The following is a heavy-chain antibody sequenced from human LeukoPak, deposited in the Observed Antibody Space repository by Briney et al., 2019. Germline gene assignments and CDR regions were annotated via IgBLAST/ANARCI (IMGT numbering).Heavy chain of an antibody. J-gene: IGHJ6*02. CDR2: ISGSGSYK. V-gene: IGHV3-21*01. CDR1: GFIFSTYS. D-gene: IGHD2-15*01. Sequence: PGGSLRLSCAVSGFIFSTYSMNWVRQAPGKGLEWVSSISGSGSYKHYADPVKGRFTISRDNAKNTLFLQMKSLRAEDTAVYYCASDQGYCSGDSCPYGMDVWGQGTTVTVSS. CDR3: ASDQGYCSGDSCPYGMDV.